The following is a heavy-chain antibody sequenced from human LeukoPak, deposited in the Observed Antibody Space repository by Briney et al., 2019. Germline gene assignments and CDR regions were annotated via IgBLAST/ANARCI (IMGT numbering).Heavy chain of an antibody. J-gene: IGHJ4*02. D-gene: IGHD1/OR15-1a*01. CDR2: TRNKANGCTT. V-gene: IGHV3-72*01. Sequence: GGSLRLSCAASGFIFSDHYMDWVRQAPGKGLEWVGRTRNKANGCTTEYAASVKGRFTVSRDDSKNSLYLQMNSLKTEDTAVYYCARDEQLHYWGQGTLVTVSS. CDR1: GFIFSDHY. CDR3: ARDEQLHY.